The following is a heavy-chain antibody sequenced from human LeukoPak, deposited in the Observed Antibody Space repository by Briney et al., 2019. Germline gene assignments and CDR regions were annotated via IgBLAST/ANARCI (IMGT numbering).Heavy chain of an antibody. CDR2: MNPNSGNT. CDR1: GYTFTSYD. Sequence: ASVKVSCKASGYTFTSYDINWVRQAPGQGLEWMGWMNPNSGNTGYAQKFQGRVTMTRNTSIGTAYMELSSLRSEDTAVYYCARVFGGGVAATRRIWGYGGQGTLVTVSS. V-gene: IGHV1-8*01. D-gene: IGHD2-15*01. CDR3: ARVFGGGVAATRRIWGY. J-gene: IGHJ4*02.